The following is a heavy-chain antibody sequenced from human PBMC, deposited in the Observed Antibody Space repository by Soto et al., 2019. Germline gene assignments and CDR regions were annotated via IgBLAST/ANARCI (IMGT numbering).Heavy chain of an antibody. Sequence: QVQLVESGGGVVQPGRSLRLSCAASGFTFSSYGMHWVRQAPGKGLEWVAVISYDGSNKYNADSVKGRFTISRDNSKNTLYLQMNSLRAEDTAVYYCALHDYGGNKDAFDIWGQGTMVTVSS. CDR3: ALHDYGGNKDAFDI. J-gene: IGHJ3*02. CDR1: GFTFSSYG. CDR2: ISYDGSNK. D-gene: IGHD4-17*01. V-gene: IGHV3-30*03.